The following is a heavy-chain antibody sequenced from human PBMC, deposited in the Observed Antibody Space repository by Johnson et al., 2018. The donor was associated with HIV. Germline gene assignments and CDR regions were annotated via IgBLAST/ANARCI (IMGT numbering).Heavy chain of an antibody. Sequence: VQLVESGGGVVQPGRSLRLSCVASGFTFSSYGMHWVRQAPGKGLEWVAVISYDGSNKYYADSVKGRFTISRDNSKNTLYLQMNSLRAEDTAVYYCARAVTPFGDWEAFDIWGQGTMVTVSS. V-gene: IGHV3-30*03. CDR2: ISYDGSNK. CDR1: GFTFSSYG. CDR3: ARAVTPFGDWEAFDI. J-gene: IGHJ3*02. D-gene: IGHD3-10*01.